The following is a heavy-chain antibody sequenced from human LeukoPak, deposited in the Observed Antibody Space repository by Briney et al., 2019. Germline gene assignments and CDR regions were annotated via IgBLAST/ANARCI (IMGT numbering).Heavy chain of an antibody. CDR1: GYTFTGYY. CDR3: ARDLRYYYYMDV. CDR2: INPNGGGT. J-gene: IGHJ6*03. V-gene: IGHV1-2*02. Sequence: ASVKVSCKASGYTFTGYYMHWVRQAPGQGLEWMGWINPNGGGTNYAQKFQGRVTMTRDTSISTAYMELSRLRSDDTAVYYCARDLRYYYYMDVWGKGTTVTVSS.